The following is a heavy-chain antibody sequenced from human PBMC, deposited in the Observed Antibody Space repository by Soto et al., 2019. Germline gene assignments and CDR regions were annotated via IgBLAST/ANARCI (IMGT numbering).Heavy chain of an antibody. Sequence: SETPSLTCTVSGGSISSGGYYWSWILHHPGKGLEWIGYIYYSVSTYYNPSLKSRVTISVDTSKNQFSMKLSSVTAADTAVYYCARGLWYSSSWAPPPLEVWGKETTLITSS. CDR2: IYYSVST. J-gene: IGHJ6*04. CDR3: ARGLWYSSSWAPPPLEV. D-gene: IGHD6-13*01. CDR1: GGSISSGGYY. V-gene: IGHV4-31*03.